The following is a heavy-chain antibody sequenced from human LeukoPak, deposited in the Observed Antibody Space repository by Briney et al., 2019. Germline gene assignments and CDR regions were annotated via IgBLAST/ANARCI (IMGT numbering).Heavy chain of an antibody. CDR1: GFTFSVYW. V-gene: IGHV3-48*04. CDR2: ISSSGSTI. CDR3: AREAPQAYGMDV. J-gene: IGHJ6*04. Sequence: PGGSLRLSCATPGFTFSVYWMYWVRQAPGKGLEWVSYISSSGSTIYYADSVKGRFTISRDNAKNSLYLQMNSLRAEDTAVYYCAREAPQAYGMDVWGKGTTVTVSS.